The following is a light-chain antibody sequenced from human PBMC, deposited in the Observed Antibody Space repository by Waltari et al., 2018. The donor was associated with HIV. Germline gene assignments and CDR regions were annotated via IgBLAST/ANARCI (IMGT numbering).Light chain of an antibody. J-gene: IGKJ3*01. CDR1: QSVSSSY. Sequence: EIVLTQSPGTLSLSPGERATLSCRASQSVSSSYLAWYQQNPGQAPRLLIYGASSRATGIPDRFSGSGSGTDFTLTISRLEPEDFAVYYCQQYGGSPGFTFGPGTKVDIK. CDR2: GAS. CDR3: QQYGGSPGFT. V-gene: IGKV3-20*01.